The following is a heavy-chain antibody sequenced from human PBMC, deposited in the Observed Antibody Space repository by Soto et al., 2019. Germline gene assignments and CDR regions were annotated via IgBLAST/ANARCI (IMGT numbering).Heavy chain of an antibody. CDR3: ARERDSYGTQLLDY. D-gene: IGHD5-18*01. V-gene: IGHV4-31*02. J-gene: IGHJ4*02. CDR1: FGFLSSGCSY. Sequence: PPGPLSLNSTVSFGFLSSGCSYSIWRAQDPWKGLEWIGYIYYSGSTYYNPSLKSRVTISVDTSKNQFSLKLSSVTAADTAVYYCARERDSYGTQLLDYWGQGTLVTVSS. CDR2: IYYSGST.